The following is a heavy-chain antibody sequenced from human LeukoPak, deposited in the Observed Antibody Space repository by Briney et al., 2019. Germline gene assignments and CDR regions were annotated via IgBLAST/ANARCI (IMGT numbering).Heavy chain of an antibody. D-gene: IGHD3-22*01. CDR1: GGSISSYY. V-gene: IGHV4-59*01. J-gene: IGHJ4*02. CDR3: ARLYYYESSGYSSGDY. Sequence: SETLSLTCTVSGGSISSYYWSWIRQPPGKGLEWIGYIYYSGSTNYNPSLKSRVTISVDTSKNQFSLKLSSVTAADTAVYYCARLYYYESSGYSSGDYWGQGTLVTVSS. CDR2: IYYSGST.